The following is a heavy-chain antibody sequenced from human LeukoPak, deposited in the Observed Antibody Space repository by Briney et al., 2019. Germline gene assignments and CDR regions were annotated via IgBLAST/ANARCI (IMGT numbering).Heavy chain of an antibody. CDR1: GGSISDYY. J-gene: IGHJ4*02. CDR3: AREGRQDYVYFDY. CDR2: INYSGNT. D-gene: IGHD4-17*01. Sequence: PSETLSLTCTVSGGSISDYYWSWLRQPPGKGLEWIGYINYSGNTNYNPSLKSRVTISVDTSKNQFSVRLTSVTAADTAVFYCAREGRQDYVYFDYWGQGSLVTVSS. V-gene: IGHV4-59*01.